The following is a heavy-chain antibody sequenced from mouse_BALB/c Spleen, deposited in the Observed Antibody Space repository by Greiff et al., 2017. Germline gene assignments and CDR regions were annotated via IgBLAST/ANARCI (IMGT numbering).Heavy chain of an antibody. CDR3: ARENYDDYAMDY. J-gene: IGHJ4*01. CDR1: GYTFTSYY. Sequence: QVQLQQSGPELVKPGASVRISCKASGYTFTSYYIHWVKQRPGQGLEWIGWIYPGNVNTKYNEKFKGKATLTADKSSSTAYMQLSSLTSEDSAVYFCARENYDDYAMDYWGQGTSVTVSS. CDR2: IYPGNVNT. V-gene: IGHV1S56*01. D-gene: IGHD2-4*01.